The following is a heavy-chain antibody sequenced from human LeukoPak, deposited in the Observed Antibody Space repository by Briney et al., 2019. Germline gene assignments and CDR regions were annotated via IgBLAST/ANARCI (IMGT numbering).Heavy chain of an antibody. J-gene: IGHJ4*02. D-gene: IGHD6-13*01. CDR1: GFSLSTSGVG. V-gene: IGHV2-5*02. Sequence: SGPTLVKPTQSLTLTCTFSGFSLSTSGVGVGWIRQPPEKALEWLALSYWDDDKRYIPSLKSRLTLTKDTSKTQVVLTMTNLDPVDTATYYCSHRHSIAAVGTVGYWGQGTLVTVSS. CDR2: SYWDDDK. CDR3: SHRHSIAAVGTVGY.